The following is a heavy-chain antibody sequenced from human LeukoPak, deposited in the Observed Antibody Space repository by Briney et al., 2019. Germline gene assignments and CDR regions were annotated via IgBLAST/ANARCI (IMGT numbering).Heavy chain of an antibody. D-gene: IGHD6-13*01. CDR3: ARSGRMTAAAASFDY. J-gene: IGHJ4*02. CDR1: GYTFTNYG. Sequence: ASVKVSCKASGYTFTNYGISWVRQDPGQGLEWMGWISAYNGDTNFAQKLQGRVTMTTDTSTSTAYMDLRSLSSDDTALYYCARSGRMTAAAASFDYWGQGTLVTVSS. CDR2: ISAYNGDT. V-gene: IGHV1-18*01.